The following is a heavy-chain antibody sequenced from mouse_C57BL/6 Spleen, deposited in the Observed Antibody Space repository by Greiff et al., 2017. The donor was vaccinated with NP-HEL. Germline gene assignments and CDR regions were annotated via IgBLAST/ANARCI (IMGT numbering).Heavy chain of an antibody. CDR3: AREDTTDYYAMDY. J-gene: IGHJ4*01. CDR2: INPSTGGT. V-gene: IGHV1-42*01. CDR1: GYSFTGYY. Sequence: EVQLKESGPELVKPGASVKISCKASGYSFTGYYMNWVKQSPEKSLEWIGEINPSTGGTTYNQKFKAKATLTVDKSSSTAYMQLKSLTSEDSAVYYCAREDTTDYYAMDYWGQGTSVTVSS. D-gene: IGHD1-1*01.